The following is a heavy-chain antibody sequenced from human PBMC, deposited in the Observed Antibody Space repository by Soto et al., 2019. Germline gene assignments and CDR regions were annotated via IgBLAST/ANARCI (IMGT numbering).Heavy chain of an antibody. Sequence: EVQLLESGGDLVQPGGSLRLSCAASGFTFSSYAMSWVRQAPGKGLEWVSAITGSADSTYYADSVKGRFTISRDNSKNTLYMQIISLRAEDTAVYYCAKGSGPHRPYYFDYWGQETLVTVSS. CDR2: ITGSADST. CDR1: GFTFSSYA. CDR3: AKGSGPHRPYYFDY. J-gene: IGHJ4*02. V-gene: IGHV3-23*01. D-gene: IGHD6-25*01.